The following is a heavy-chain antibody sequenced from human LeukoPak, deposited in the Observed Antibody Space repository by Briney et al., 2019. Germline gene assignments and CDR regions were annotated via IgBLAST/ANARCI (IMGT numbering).Heavy chain of an antibody. CDR1: GFTFSSYA. J-gene: IGHJ4*02. CDR3: AKGLQWELPCDY. V-gene: IGHV3-23*01. CDR2: ISGGGASGGRT. D-gene: IGHD1-26*01. Sequence: PGGSLRLSCAASGFTFSSYAMSWVRQAPGKGLEWVSAISGGGASGGRTYYADAVKGRFTISRDNSKSTLYLQMNSLRAEDTAVYYCAKGLQWELPCDYWGQGTLVTVSS.